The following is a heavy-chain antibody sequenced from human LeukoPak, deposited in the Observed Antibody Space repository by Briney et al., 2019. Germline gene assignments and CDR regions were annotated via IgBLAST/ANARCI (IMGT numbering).Heavy chain of an antibody. J-gene: IGHJ5*02. CDR1: GFTVSSNY. CDR2: IYSGGTT. V-gene: IGHV3-53*01. CDR3: AKDEYYDFWSGSNWFDP. D-gene: IGHD3-3*01. Sequence: GGSLRLSCAASGFTVSSNYMSWVRQAPGKGLDWVSVIYSGGTTYYADSVKGRFTISRDNSKNTLYLQMNSLRAEDTAVYYCAKDEYYDFWSGSNWFDPWGQGTLVTVSS.